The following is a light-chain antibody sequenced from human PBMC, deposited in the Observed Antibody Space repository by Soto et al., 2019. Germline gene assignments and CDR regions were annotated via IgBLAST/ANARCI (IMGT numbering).Light chain of an antibody. V-gene: IGLV2-8*01. CDR3: SSFAGSYSPYV. Sequence: QSALTQPPSASGSPGQSVTISCTGISSDTGGYDYVSWYQQHPGKAPKFLIYEVSKRPSGVPDRFSGSKSGNTASLTVSGLRPEDEADYFCSSFAGSYSPYVFGTGTKVTVL. J-gene: IGLJ1*01. CDR2: EVS. CDR1: SSDTGGYDY.